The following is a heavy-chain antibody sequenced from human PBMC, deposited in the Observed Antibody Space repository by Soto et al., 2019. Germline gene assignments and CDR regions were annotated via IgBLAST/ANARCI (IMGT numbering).Heavy chain of an antibody. Sequence: QVQLVESGGGVVQPGRSLRLSCAASGFTFSSYGMHWVRQAPGKGLEWVAVISYDGSNKYYADSVKGRFTISRDNSKNPLYLQMNSLRAEDTAVYYCAKDHFEWFGELNSGGFDYWGQGTLVTVSS. CDR2: ISYDGSNK. V-gene: IGHV3-30*18. J-gene: IGHJ4*02. CDR1: GFTFSSYG. CDR3: AKDHFEWFGELNSGGFDY. D-gene: IGHD3-10*01.